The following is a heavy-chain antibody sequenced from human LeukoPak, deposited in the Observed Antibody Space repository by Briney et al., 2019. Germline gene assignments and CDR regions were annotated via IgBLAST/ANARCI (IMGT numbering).Heavy chain of an antibody. J-gene: IGHJ4*02. Sequence: HAGGSLRLSCAASGFTFSSYAMSWVRQAPGKGLEWVSAIGGSGGSTYYADSVKGRFAISRDNSKNTLYLQMNSLRAEDTAVYYCAKDRELRYFDWLCYFDYWGQGTLVTVSS. D-gene: IGHD3-9*01. CDR1: GFTFSSYA. CDR2: IGGSGGST. CDR3: AKDRELRYFDWLCYFDY. V-gene: IGHV3-23*01.